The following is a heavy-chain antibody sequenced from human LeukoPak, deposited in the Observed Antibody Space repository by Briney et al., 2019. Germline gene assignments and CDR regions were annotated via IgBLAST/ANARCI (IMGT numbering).Heavy chain of an antibody. Sequence: GGSLRLSCAASGFTLSSYWMHWVRQAPGKGLVWVSRINSDGSSTSYADSVRGRFTISRDIYKNTLYLQMNSLRGDDTALYYCAKDRGEKYDSSGSWYHFDYWGQGTLVTVPS. D-gene: IGHD3-22*01. CDR1: GFTLSSYW. CDR2: INSDGSST. J-gene: IGHJ4*02. V-gene: IGHV3-74*01. CDR3: AKDRGEKYDSSGSWYHFDY.